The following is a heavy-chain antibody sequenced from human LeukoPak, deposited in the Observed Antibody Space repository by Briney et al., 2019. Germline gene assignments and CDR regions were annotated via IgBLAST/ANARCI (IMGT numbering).Heavy chain of an antibody. CDR1: GFTFSSYG. CDR3: VKDLPRDITLTTPLYFFDF. D-gene: IGHD4-11*01. Sequence: QTGGSLRLSCAASGFTFSSYGMHWVRQAPGKGLEWVAVISYDGSNKYYADSVKGRFTISRDNSKNTLYLQMNSLRAEDTAIYFCVKDLPRDITLTTPLYFFDFWGQGTLVTVSS. CDR2: ISYDGSNK. J-gene: IGHJ4*02. V-gene: IGHV3-30*18.